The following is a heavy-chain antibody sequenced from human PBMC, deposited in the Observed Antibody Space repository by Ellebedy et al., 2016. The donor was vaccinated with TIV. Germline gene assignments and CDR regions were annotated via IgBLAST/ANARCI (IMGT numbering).Heavy chain of an antibody. D-gene: IGHD3-10*01. V-gene: IGHV4-59*01. CDR3: ASVHGGCDAFDI. Sequence: SETLSLXCTVSGGSISNYYWSWIRQPPGKGLEWIGYIYYSGSTNYNPSLKSRVTILVDMSKNHFSLKLSSVTAADTAVYYCASVHGGCDAFDIWGQGTMVTVSS. CDR1: GGSISNYY. J-gene: IGHJ3*02. CDR2: IYYSGST.